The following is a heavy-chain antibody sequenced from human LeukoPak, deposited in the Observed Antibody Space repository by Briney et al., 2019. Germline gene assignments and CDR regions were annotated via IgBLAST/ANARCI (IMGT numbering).Heavy chain of an antibody. J-gene: IGHJ4*02. CDR1: GGSISSSSYY. CDR3: ARQGMHIVVVPAAVPNFGFDY. CDR2: IYYSGST. D-gene: IGHD2-2*01. Sequence: PSETLSLTCTVSGGSISSSSYYWGWIRQPPGKGLEWIGSIYYSGSTYYNPSLKSRVTISVDTSKNQFSLKLSSVTAADTAVYYCARQGMHIVVVPAAVPNFGFDYWGQGTLVTVSS. V-gene: IGHV4-39*01.